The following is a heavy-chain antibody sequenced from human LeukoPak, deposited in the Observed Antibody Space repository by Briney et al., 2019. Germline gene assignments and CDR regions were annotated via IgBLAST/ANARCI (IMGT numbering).Heavy chain of an antibody. CDR1: EFTFSNRV. Sequence: GGSLRLPCAASEFTFSNRVMNWVRQAPGKGLEWVSGISGSGRSTYYADSVKGRFTISRDNSRNTLYLQMNSLRAEDTAVYYCAKDKSSSSGWYYFDYWGQGTLVTVSS. V-gene: IGHV3-23*01. J-gene: IGHJ4*02. D-gene: IGHD6-19*01. CDR2: ISGSGRST. CDR3: AKDKSSSSGWYYFDY.